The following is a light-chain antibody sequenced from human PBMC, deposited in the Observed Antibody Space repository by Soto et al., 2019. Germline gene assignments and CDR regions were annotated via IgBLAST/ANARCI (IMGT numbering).Light chain of an antibody. Sequence: QSALTQPASVSGSPGQSITISCTGTSSDVGGYNYVSWYQQHPGKAPKLMIYDVSNRPSGVSNRFSGSKSGNTASLTISGLQAEDEADYYCSSYTSSSPGGIVFGTGTKLTVL. V-gene: IGLV2-14*01. CDR3: SSYTSSSPGGIV. CDR2: DVS. J-gene: IGLJ1*01. CDR1: SSDVGGYNY.